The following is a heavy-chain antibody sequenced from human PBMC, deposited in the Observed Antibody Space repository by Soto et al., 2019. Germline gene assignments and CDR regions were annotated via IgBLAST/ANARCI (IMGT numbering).Heavy chain of an antibody. Sequence: GGSLRLSYAASGFTFDDYTMHWVRQAPGKGLEWVSLISWDGGSTYYAYSVKGRFTISRDNSKNSLYLQMNSLRTEDTALYYCAITPQCGGDCYSFDYWGQGTLVTVSS. D-gene: IGHD2-21*02. J-gene: IGHJ4*02. CDR1: GFTFDDYT. V-gene: IGHV3-43*01. CDR2: ISWDGGST. CDR3: AITPQCGGDCYSFDY.